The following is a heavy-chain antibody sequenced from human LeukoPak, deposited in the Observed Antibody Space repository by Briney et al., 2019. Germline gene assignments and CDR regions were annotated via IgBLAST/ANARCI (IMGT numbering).Heavy chain of an antibody. CDR2: IYPGDSDA. CDR3: ARCGGGSSGYYYCAFDI. Sequence: GESLKISCKSSGYSFTTYWIGWVRQMPGKGLEWMGIIYPGDSDARYSPSFQGQVTISADKSISTAYLQWSSLKASDTAMYYCARCGGGSSGYYYCAFDIWGQGTMVTVSS. D-gene: IGHD3-22*01. J-gene: IGHJ3*02. V-gene: IGHV5-51*01. CDR1: GYSFTTYW.